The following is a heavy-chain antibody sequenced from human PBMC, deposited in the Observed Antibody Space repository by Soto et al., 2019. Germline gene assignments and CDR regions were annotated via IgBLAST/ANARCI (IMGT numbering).Heavy chain of an antibody. Sequence: QLLESGPGLVKPSETLSLTCTVSGGSISSSSYYWGWIRQPPGKGLEWIGSIYYSGSTYYNPSLKSRVTISVDTSKNQFSLKLSSVTAADTAVYYCARRLFYWFDPWGQGTLVTVSS. D-gene: IGHD3-9*01. CDR2: IYYSGST. V-gene: IGHV4-39*01. J-gene: IGHJ5*02. CDR3: ARRLFYWFDP. CDR1: GGSISSSSYY.